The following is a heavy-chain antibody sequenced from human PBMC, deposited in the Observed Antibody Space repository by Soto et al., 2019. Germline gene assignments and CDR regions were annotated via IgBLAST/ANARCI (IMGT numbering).Heavy chain of an antibody. CDR1: GGSISSGGYY. Sequence: KTSETLSLTCTVSGGSISSGGYYWSWIRQHPGKGLEWIGYIYYSGSTYYNPSLKSRVTISVDTSKNQFSLKLSSVTAADTAVYYCARDSGGQGFKGYFDWFRRPYYYGMDVWGQGTTVTVSS. CDR3: ARDSGGQGFKGYFDWFRRPYYYGMDV. D-gene: IGHD3-9*01. CDR2: IYYSGST. J-gene: IGHJ6*02. V-gene: IGHV4-31*03.